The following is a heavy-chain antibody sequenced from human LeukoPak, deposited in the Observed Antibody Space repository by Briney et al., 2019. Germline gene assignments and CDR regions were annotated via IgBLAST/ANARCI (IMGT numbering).Heavy chain of an antibody. Sequence: SETLSLTCTVSGYSISSGYYWGWLRQPPGKGLEWIGSIYHSGSTYYNPSLKSRVTISVDTSKNQFSLKLSSVTAADTAVYYCAGESDVLRYFDWLPNYFDYWGQGTLVTVSS. CDR3: AGESDVLRYFDWLPNYFDY. CDR2: IYHSGST. J-gene: IGHJ4*02. D-gene: IGHD3-9*01. V-gene: IGHV4-38-2*02. CDR1: GYSISSGYY.